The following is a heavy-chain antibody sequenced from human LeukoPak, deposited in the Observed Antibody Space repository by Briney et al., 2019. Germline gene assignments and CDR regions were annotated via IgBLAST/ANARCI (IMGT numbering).Heavy chain of an antibody. CDR1: GITFNWSW. D-gene: IGHD1-1*01. CDR2: MDPSGSQK. Sequence: PGGSLRLSCAASGITFNWSWMNWVRQAPGKGLEWVANMDPSGSQKRYVGSVKGRFTISKDNSGTSLYLDMYSLRDEDTAIYYCAIWTSGNFWGQGTLVTVSS. V-gene: IGHV3-7*01. CDR3: AIWTSGNF. J-gene: IGHJ4*02.